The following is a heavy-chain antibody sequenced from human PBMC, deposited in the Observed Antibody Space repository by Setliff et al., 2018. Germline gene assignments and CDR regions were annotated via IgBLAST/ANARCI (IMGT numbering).Heavy chain of an antibody. V-gene: IGHV4-61*09. CDR2: FHTGGAT. Sequence: TLSLTCRVSGGSISSGGFYWSWIRQSAGRGLEWIGHFHTGGATDYNLSLKSRVTISLDSSKNQFSLRLSSVTAADAAVYFCARESATIGEFPLYYFDKWGQGIPVTVSS. D-gene: IGHD3-10*01. CDR1: GGSISSGGFY. J-gene: IGHJ4*02. CDR3: ARESATIGEFPLYYFDK.